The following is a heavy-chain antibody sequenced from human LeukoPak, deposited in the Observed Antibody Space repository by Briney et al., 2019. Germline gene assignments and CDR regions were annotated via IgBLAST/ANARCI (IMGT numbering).Heavy chain of an antibody. CDR2: ISYDGSDK. V-gene: IGHV3-30-3*01. CDR3: AKGVGRSLKDYFGY. CDR1: GFTFSSYA. Sequence: PGGSLRLSCAASGFTFSSYAMHWVRQAPGKGLEWVALISYDGSDKFYADSVKGRFTISRDNSKNTLYLQMNSLRAEDTAVYYCAKGVGRSLKDYFGYWAREPWSPSPQ. D-gene: IGHD2-2*01. J-gene: IGHJ4*02.